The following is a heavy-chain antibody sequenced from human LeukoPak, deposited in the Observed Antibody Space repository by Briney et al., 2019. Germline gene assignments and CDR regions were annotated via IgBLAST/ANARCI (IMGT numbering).Heavy chain of an antibody. CDR2: IWYDGSEK. CDR3: ARDLPPLDY. Sequence: GGSLRLSCAASGFTFSTYGMQWVRQAPGKGLEWVAAIWYDGSEKYYADSVKGRFTISRDNSKNTLYLQMNSLRVEDTAVYYCARDLPPLDYWGQGILVTVSS. J-gene: IGHJ4*02. V-gene: IGHV3-33*01. CDR1: GFTFSTYG.